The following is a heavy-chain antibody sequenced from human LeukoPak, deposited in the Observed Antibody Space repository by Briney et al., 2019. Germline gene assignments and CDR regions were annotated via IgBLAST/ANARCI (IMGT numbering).Heavy chain of an antibody. D-gene: IGHD3-22*01. CDR2: ISYDGSKQ. J-gene: IGHJ3*01. V-gene: IGHV3-30*04. Sequence: QPGGSLRLSCAISGFRFSDYAMHWVRQAPGKGLDWLAAISYDGSKQQYADSVRGRFTISRDSAMNPLYLQMNRLRVEDTPLYYCARGGVGAANSGSNAFDVWGQGTIVAVSS. CDR1: GFRFSDYA. CDR3: ARGGVGAANSGSNAFDV.